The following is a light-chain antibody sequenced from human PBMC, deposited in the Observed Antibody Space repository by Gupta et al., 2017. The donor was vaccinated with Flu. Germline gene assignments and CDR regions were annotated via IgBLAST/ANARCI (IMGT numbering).Light chain of an antibody. Sequence: EVVLTQSPATLSLSPGERATLSCRASQSVDGFLAWYQQRPGQAPRLLIYDTSKRATGIPARFSGSGFGTDFTLTISSLEPGDFAVYYCQQRSDWRITFGQGTRLEIK. CDR1: QSVDGF. J-gene: IGKJ5*01. CDR3: QQRSDWRIT. CDR2: DTS. V-gene: IGKV3-11*01.